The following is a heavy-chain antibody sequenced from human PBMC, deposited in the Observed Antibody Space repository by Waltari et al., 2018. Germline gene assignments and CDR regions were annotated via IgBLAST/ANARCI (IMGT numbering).Heavy chain of an antibody. V-gene: IGHV3-9*02. CDR2: IVRNSGRA. D-gene: IGHD4-17*01. J-gene: IGHJ6*02. Sequence: EVQLVESGGGLVQPGRSLRLSCTVSGSTSNDHAMHWVRQTPGKGREGVSGIVRNSGRAGNADAVKGQFTISRDKAKTSLYLQMNSLRREDTALYYCGKDLTPGGMDVWGQGTTVTV. CDR1: GSTSNDHA. CDR3: GKDLTPGGMDV.